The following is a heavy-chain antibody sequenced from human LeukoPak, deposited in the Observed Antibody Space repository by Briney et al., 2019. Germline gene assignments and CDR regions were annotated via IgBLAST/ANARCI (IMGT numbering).Heavy chain of an antibody. J-gene: IGHJ4*02. V-gene: IGHV3-23*01. D-gene: IGHD3-10*01. CDR3: AKDLHYYGSVD. CDR2: ISGSGGST. Sequence: GGSLRLSCAASGFTFSSYGMNWVRQAPGKGLEWVSAISGSGGSTYYADSVKGRFTISRDNSKNTLYLQMNSLRAEDTAVYYCAKDLHYYGSVDWGQGTLVTVSS. CDR1: GFTFSSYG.